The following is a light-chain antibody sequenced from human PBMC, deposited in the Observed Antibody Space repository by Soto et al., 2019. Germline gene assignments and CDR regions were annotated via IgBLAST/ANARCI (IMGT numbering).Light chain of an antibody. CDR1: ETITRY. Sequence: DIQMTQSPSSLSASVGERVIITCRASETITRYLNWYQSKPGKAPRLLISAASSLESGVPSRFSGSYSGTDFTLTICSLQPEDFATYYCQQSYLNPLTFGGGTKVEMK. CDR3: QQSYLNPLT. V-gene: IGKV1-39*01. J-gene: IGKJ4*01. CDR2: AAS.